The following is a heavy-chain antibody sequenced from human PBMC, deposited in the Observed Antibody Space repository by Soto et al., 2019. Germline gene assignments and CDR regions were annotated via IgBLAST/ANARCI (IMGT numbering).Heavy chain of an antibody. CDR1: GCTFSSYT. Sequence: GASVKVSCKASGCTFSSYTISCVRQAPGQGLEWMGRIIPILGIANYAQKFQGRVTITADKSTSTAYMELSSLRSEDTAVYYCTTPYYDQTYYYYGMDVWGQGTTVTVSS. CDR3: TTPYYDQTYYYYGMDV. CDR2: IIPILGIA. D-gene: IGHD3-22*01. V-gene: IGHV1-69*02. J-gene: IGHJ6*02.